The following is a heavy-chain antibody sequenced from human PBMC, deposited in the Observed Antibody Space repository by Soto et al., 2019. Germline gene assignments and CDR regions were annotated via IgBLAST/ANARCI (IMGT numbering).Heavy chain of an antibody. CDR2: ISGSGGST. V-gene: IGHV3-23*01. Sequence: VGSLRLSCAASGFTLSSYAMSWVRQAPGKGLEWVSAISGSGGSTYYADSVKGRFTISRDNSKNTLYLQMNSLRAEDTAVYYCAKDSMVRGVPMNFDYWGQGTLVTVSS. CDR3: AKDSMVRGVPMNFDY. J-gene: IGHJ4*02. D-gene: IGHD3-10*01. CDR1: GFTLSSYA.